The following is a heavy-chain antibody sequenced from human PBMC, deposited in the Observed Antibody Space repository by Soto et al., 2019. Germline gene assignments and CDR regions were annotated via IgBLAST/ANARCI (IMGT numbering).Heavy chain of an antibody. CDR1: GFTFSNYD. D-gene: IGHD6-19*01. Sequence: EVLLLESGGGLVQPGGSLRLSCAASGFTFSNYDMGWVRQAPGKGLELVSFISGSGSGPYYADSVKGLFTISRDNAENTLYLQMNSLRVEDTAVYYCAKLQSWLALDYWGQGTLVIVSS. CDR3: AKLQSWLALDY. CDR2: ISGSGSGP. J-gene: IGHJ4*02. V-gene: IGHV3-23*01.